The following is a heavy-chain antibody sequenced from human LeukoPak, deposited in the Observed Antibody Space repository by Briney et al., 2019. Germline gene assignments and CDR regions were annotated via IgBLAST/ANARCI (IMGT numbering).Heavy chain of an antibody. CDR1: GGSISSYY. D-gene: IGHD2-15*01. J-gene: IGHJ5*02. Sequence: SETLSLTCTVSGGSISSYYWSWIRQPPGKGLEWIGYIYYSGSTNYNPSLKSRVTISVDTSKNQFSLKLSSVTAADTAVYYCARGRLGYCSGGSCYPARNWFDPWGQGTLVTVSS. CDR3: ARGRLGYCSGGSCYPARNWFDP. CDR2: IYYSGST. V-gene: IGHV4-59*01.